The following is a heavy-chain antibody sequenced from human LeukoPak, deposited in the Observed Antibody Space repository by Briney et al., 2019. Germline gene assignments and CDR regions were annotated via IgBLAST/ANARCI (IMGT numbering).Heavy chain of an antibody. V-gene: IGHV1-8*01. CDR3: ARGLIVGAAYYYYYMDV. D-gene: IGHD1-26*01. CDR2: MNPNSGNT. Sequence: ASVKVSCKASGYTFTSYDINWVRQATGQGLEWMGWMNPNSGNTGYAQKFQGRVTMTRNTSISTAYMGLSSLRSEDTAVYYCARGLIVGAAYYYYYMDVWGKGTTVTVSS. CDR1: GYTFTSYD. J-gene: IGHJ6*03.